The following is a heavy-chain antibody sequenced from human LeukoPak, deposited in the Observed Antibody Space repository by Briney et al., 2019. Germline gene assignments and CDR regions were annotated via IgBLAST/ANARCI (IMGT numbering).Heavy chain of an antibody. Sequence: GGSLRLPCAASGFPFSTYAMSWVPQAPGRGWEWVSAISGSGGSTYYADSVKGRFTISRDNSKNTLYLQMNSLRAEDTAVYYCAKSPVAGTSGDFDYWGQGTLVTVSS. CDR2: ISGSGGST. CDR3: AKSPVAGTSGDFDY. CDR1: GFPFSTYA. J-gene: IGHJ4*02. V-gene: IGHV3-23*01. D-gene: IGHD6-19*01.